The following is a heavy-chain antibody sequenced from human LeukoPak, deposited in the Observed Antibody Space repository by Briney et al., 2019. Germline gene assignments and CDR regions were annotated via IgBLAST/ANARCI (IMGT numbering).Heavy chain of an antibody. J-gene: IGHJ3*02. CDR2: IIPIFGTA. Sequence: GASVKVSCKASGGTFSSYAIIWVRQAPGQGLEWMGGIIPIFGTANYAQKFQGRVTITADESTSTAYMELSSLRSEDTAVYYCATSIFGVVPDAIDIWGQGTMVTVSS. CDR1: GGTFSSYA. V-gene: IGHV1-69*13. D-gene: IGHD3-3*01. CDR3: ATSIFGVVPDAIDI.